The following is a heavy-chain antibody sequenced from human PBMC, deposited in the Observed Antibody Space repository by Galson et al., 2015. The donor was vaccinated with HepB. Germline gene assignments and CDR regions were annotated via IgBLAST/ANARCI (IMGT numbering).Heavy chain of an antibody. J-gene: IGHJ2*01. D-gene: IGHD5-12*01. V-gene: IGHV3-33*01. Sequence: SLRLSCATSGFIFSSYGMNWVRQAPGKGLEWVAVIWYDGSKEYYADSVKGRFTVSRDNSKGTMFLQMDSLRAEDTGLYYCARGTNSGYDRYWYFDLWGRGTPVIVSS. CDR3: ARGTNSGYDRYWYFDL. CDR2: IWYDGSKE. CDR1: GFIFSSYG.